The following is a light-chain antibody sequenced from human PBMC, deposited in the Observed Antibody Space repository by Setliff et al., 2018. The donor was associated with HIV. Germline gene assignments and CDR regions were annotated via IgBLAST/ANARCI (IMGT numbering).Light chain of an antibody. V-gene: IGLV2-14*01. CDR2: EVS. J-gene: IGLJ3*02. Sequence: QSALTQPASVSGSPGQSITISCTGTNSDVGGYNYVSWYQQHPGKAPKLMIYEVSNRPSGVSNRFSGSKSGNTASLTISGLQAEDEADYFCSSFTSSNTWVFGGGTKVTVL. CDR1: NSDVGGYNY. CDR3: SSFTSSNTWV.